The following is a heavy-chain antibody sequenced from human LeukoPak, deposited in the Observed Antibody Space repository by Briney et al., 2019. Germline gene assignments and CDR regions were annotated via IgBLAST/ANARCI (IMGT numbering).Heavy chain of an antibody. CDR3: ARSLPYGTTWYGRSDF. V-gene: IGHV3-7*03. CDR1: GFPFNAYW. CDR2: IRQDGDTK. D-gene: IGHD6-13*01. Sequence: GGSLRLSCAASGFPFNAYWMTWVRQAPGKGLEWVANIRQDGDTKYYVDSVKGRCTISRDNAMNSLYLQMNSLRAEDTAIYYCARSLPYGTTWYGRSDFWGQGTLVTVSS. J-gene: IGHJ4*02.